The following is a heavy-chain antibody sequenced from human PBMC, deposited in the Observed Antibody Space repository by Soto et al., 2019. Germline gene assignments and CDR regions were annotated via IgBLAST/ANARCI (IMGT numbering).Heavy chain of an antibody. CDR2: IYYSGST. CDR1: GGSISSSSYY. D-gene: IGHD3-3*01. CDR3: ARYVTCIDFWSGYYSGHNWFDP. Sequence: PSETLSLTCTVSGGSISSSSYYWGWIRQPPGKGLEWIGSIYYSGSTYYNPSLKSRVTISVDTSKNQFSLKLSSVTAADTAVYYCARYVTCIDFWSGYYSGHNWFDPWGQGTLVTVSS. J-gene: IGHJ5*02. V-gene: IGHV4-39*01.